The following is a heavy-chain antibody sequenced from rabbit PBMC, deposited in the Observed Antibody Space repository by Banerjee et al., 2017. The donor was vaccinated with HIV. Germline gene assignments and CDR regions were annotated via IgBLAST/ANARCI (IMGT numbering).Heavy chain of an antibody. CDR1: GFSFSSSYW. CDR3: ARDPYTGGYFMDL. D-gene: IGHD1-1*01. J-gene: IGHJ4*01. Sequence: QSLEESGGDLVKPGASLTLTCTASGFSFSSSYWICWVRQAPGKGLEWIACIDIGDGKTYYASWAKGRFTISKTSSTTVTLQMTSLTAADTATYFCARDPYTGGYFMDLWGPGTLVTVS. CDR2: IDIGDGKT. V-gene: IGHV1S40*01.